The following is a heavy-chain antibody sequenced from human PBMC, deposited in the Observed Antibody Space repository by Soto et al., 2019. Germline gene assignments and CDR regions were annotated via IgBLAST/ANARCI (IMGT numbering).Heavy chain of an antibody. J-gene: IGHJ4*02. Sequence: QVQLVQSGAEVKKPGASVKVSCKASGYTFTSYDINWVRQATGQGLEWMGWMNPNSGTTGYAQKFQGRVTMTRNTSITTAYMELSRLRSEDTGVYYCAREISGSYRFDYWGQGTLVTVSS. CDR2: MNPNSGTT. CDR1: GYTFTSYD. D-gene: IGHD1-26*01. V-gene: IGHV1-8*01. CDR3: AREISGSYRFDY.